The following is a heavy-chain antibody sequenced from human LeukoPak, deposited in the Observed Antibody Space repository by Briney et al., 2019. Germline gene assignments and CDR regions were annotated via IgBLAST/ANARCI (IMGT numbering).Heavy chain of an antibody. CDR2: IHYSGST. CDR3: ARDHRAYDFWSGYSTKRWFDP. V-gene: IGHV4-39*07. Sequence: SETLSLTCTVSGGSISSGIYYWGWIRQPPGKGLEWIGSIHYSGSTSYNASLKSRVTISVDTSKNQFSLKLSSVTAADTAVYYCARDHRAYDFWSGYSTKRWFDPWGQGTLVTVSS. J-gene: IGHJ5*02. CDR1: GGSISSGIYY. D-gene: IGHD3-3*01.